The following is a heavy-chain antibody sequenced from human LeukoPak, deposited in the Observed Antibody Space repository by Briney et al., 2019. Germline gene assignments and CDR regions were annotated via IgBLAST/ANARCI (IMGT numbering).Heavy chain of an antibody. V-gene: IGHV1-2*02. CDR3: ARARYSSGWYFDY. D-gene: IGHD6-19*01. J-gene: IGHJ4*02. Sequence: GASVKVSCKASGYTFTGYYMYWVRQAPGQGLEWMGWINPNSGGTNYAQKFQGRVTMTRDTSISTAYMELSRLRSDDTAVYYCARARYSSGWYFDYWGQGTLVTVSS. CDR2: INPNSGGT. CDR1: GYTFTGYY.